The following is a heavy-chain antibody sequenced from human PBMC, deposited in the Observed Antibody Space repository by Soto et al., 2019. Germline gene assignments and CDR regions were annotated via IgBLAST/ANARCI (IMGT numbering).Heavy chain of an antibody. CDR3: ARRPRSSGTDAFDI. CDR1: GYSFTIYC. D-gene: IGHD3-22*01. V-gene: IGHV5-10-1*01. CDR2: IDPSDSYT. J-gene: IGHJ3*02. Sequence: PGVSIKISCKVAGYSFTIYCIRLVRQKPGKGLEWMGRIDPSDSYTNYSPSFQGHVTISADKSISTAYLQWSSLKASDTAMYYCARRPRSSGTDAFDIWGQGTMVTVSS.